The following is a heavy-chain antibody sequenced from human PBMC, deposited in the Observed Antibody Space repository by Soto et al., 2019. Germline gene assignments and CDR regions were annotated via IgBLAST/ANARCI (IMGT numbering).Heavy chain of an antibody. D-gene: IGHD6-19*01. CDR3: ARAGSGWHTYYFDY. CDR1: GFTFSSYG. CDR2: ISYDGSNK. Sequence: QVQLVESGGGVVQPGRSLRLSCAASGFTFSSYGMHWVRQAPGKGLEWVAVISYDGSNKYYADSVKGRFTTSRDNSKNTLYLQMNSLRAEDTAVYYCARAGSGWHTYYFDYWGQGTLVTVSS. V-gene: IGHV3-30*03. J-gene: IGHJ4*02.